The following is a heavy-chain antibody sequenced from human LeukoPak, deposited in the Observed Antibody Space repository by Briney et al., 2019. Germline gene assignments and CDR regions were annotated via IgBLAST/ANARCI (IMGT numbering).Heavy chain of an antibody. CDR3: ARHGHCTNGVCYSNYYYYMDV. CDR1: GYSFISYW. J-gene: IGHJ6*03. D-gene: IGHD2-8*01. V-gene: IGHV5-51*01. CDR2: IYPDDSDT. Sequence: GESLKISCKGSGYSFISYWIGWVRQMPGKGLEWMGIIYPDDSDTRYSPSFEGQVIISVDKSISTAYLRWSSLKASDTATYYCARHGHCTNGVCYSNYYYYMDVWGKGTTVTVSS.